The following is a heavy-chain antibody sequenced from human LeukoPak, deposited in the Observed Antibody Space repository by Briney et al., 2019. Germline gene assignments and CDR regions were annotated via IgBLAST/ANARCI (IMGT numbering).Heavy chain of an antibody. Sequence: GGSLRLSCAASGFTVSSTYMTWVRQAPGKGLEWVSVIYSDGSTFYADSVKGRFTISRDNPKNTLFLQMSSLRAEDTAIYFCARDPNSVTYMPNTWGQGTLVTVSS. D-gene: IGHD1-26*01. CDR2: IYSDGST. V-gene: IGHV3-53*01. CDR1: GFTVSSTY. CDR3: ARDPNSVTYMPNT. J-gene: IGHJ4*02.